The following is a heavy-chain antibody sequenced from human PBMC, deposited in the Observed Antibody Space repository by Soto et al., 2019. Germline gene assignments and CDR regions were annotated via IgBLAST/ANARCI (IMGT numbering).Heavy chain of an antibody. CDR3: DGTPSDFWSGYQIDY. V-gene: IGHV3-73*01. J-gene: IGHJ4*02. Sequence: PGGSLRLSCAASGFIFSGSAMYWVRQVSGKGLEWVGRIRSKGNRYVAVYDASLKGRFTISRDDSKNTAYLQINSLKTEDTALYYCDGTPSDFWSGYQIDYWGRGTLVTVSS. D-gene: IGHD3-3*01. CDR2: IRSKGNRYVA. CDR1: GFIFSGSA.